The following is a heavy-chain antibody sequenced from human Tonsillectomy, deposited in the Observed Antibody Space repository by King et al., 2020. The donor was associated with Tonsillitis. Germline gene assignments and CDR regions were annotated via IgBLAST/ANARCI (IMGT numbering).Heavy chain of an antibody. CDR2: SYYNGNT. CDR1: GGSISSGGYS. Sequence: VQLQESGPGLVKPSQTLSLTCAVSGGSISSGGYSWRWIRQPPGKGLEWIGYSYYNGNTYYNPSLKSRLTISVDTSKNQFSLRLTSVTAADTAVYYCARADSSGYFYYWGQGTLVTVSS. CDR3: ARADSSGYFYY. V-gene: IGHV4-30-4*07. D-gene: IGHD3-22*01. J-gene: IGHJ4*02.